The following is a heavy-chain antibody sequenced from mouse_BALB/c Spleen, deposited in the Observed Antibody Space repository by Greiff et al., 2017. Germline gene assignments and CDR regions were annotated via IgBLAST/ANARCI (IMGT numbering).Heavy chain of an antibody. CDR2: ISSGSSTI. CDR3: ARWRWCVDY. CDR1: GFTFSSFG. Sequence: EVKLVESGGGLVQPGGSRKLSCAASGFTFSSFGMHWVRQAPEKGLEWVAYISSGSSTIYYADTVKGRFTISRDNPKNTLFLRMTSLRSEDTAMYYCARWRWCVDYWGQGTTLTVSS. D-gene: IGHD1-1*02. V-gene: IGHV5-17*02. J-gene: IGHJ2*01.